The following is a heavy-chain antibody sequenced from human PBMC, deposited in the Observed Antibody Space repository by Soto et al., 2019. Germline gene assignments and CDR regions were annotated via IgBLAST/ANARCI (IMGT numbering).Heavy chain of an antibody. V-gene: IGHV4-39*01. J-gene: IGHJ4*02. CDR3: ARLYPLIDY. Sequence: PSETLSLTCTVPGGSISSSSYYRGWIRQPPGKGLEWIGSIYYSGSTYYNPSLKSRVTISVDTSKNQFSLKLSSVTAADTAVYYCARLYPLIDYWGQGTLVSVSS. CDR1: GGSISSSSYY. CDR2: IYYSGST. D-gene: IGHD3-16*01.